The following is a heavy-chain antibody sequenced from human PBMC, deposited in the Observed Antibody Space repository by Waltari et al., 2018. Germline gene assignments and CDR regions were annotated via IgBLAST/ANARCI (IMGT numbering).Heavy chain of an antibody. Sequence: QVQLVQSGTEVKKPGASVKVSCKVSGTSLTGVSIHWVRQAPGKGLEWMGGVDPEDGEKIYAQKFQGRVTMTEDTSTDTAYMELSRLRSEDTAIYYCATVYCGGGACYEYQYYYGLDVWGQGTTVTV. CDR3: ATVYCGGGACYEYQYYYGLDV. V-gene: IGHV1-24*01. CDR2: VDPEDGEK. J-gene: IGHJ6*02. CDR1: GTSLTGVS. D-gene: IGHD2-8*02.